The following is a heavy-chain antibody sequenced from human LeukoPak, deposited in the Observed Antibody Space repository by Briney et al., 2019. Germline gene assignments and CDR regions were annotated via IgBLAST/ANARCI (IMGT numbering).Heavy chain of an antibody. CDR1: GFTFSSYA. D-gene: IGHD2-15*01. CDR3: ARAEGYCSAGSCSGGMDV. V-gene: IGHV3-30-3*01. J-gene: IGHJ6*02. CDR2: ISYDGSNK. Sequence: GGSLRLSCAASGFTFSSYAMHWVRQAPGKGLEWVAVISYDGSNKYYADSVKGRFTISRDNSKNTLYLQMNSLRAEDTAVYYCARAEGYCSAGSCSGGMDVWGQGTTVTVSS.